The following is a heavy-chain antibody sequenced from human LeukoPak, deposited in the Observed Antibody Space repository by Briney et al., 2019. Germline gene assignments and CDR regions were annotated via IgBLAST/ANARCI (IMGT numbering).Heavy chain of an antibody. J-gene: IGHJ4*02. V-gene: IGHV4-34*01. D-gene: IGHD3-22*01. CDR3: ARRRYYDSSDY. CDR2: INHSGST. Sequence: SETLSLTCAVYGGSFSGYYWSWIRQPPGKGLEWIGEINHSGSTNYNPSLKSRVTISVDTPKNQFSLKLSSVTAADTAVYYCARRRYYDSSDYWGQGTLVTVSS. CDR1: GGSFSGYY.